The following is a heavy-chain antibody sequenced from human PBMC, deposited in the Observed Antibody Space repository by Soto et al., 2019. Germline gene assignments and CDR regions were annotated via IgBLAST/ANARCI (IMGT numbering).Heavy chain of an antibody. CDR3: AKDRGRFLECLSNYNWFDP. CDR2: ISGSGGST. D-gene: IGHD3-3*01. J-gene: IGHJ5*02. Sequence: PGGSLRLSCAASGFTFSSYAMSWVRQAPGKGLEWVSAISGSGGSTYYADSVKGRFTISRDNSKNTLYLQMNSLKAEDKAVYYYAKDRGRFLECLSNYNWFDPGGQGTLVTVSS. CDR1: GFTFSSYA. V-gene: IGHV3-23*01.